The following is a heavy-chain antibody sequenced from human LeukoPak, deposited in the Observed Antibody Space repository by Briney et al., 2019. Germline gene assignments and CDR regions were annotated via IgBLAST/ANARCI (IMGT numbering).Heavy chain of an antibody. D-gene: IGHD1-26*01. J-gene: IGHJ4*02. Sequence: ASVKVSCKASGYTFTSYYMHWVRQAPGQGLEWMGIINPSGGSTSYAQKFQGRVTMTRDMSTSTVYMELSNLRSEDTAVYYCARTSREGPTPFDYWGQGTLVTVSS. CDR3: ARTSREGPTPFDY. V-gene: IGHV1-46*01. CDR1: GYTFTSYY. CDR2: INPSGGST.